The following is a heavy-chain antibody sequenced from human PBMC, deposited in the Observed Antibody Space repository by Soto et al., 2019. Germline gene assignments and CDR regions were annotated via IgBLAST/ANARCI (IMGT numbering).Heavy chain of an antibody. Sequence: PGGSLRLSFAASGFTFSSYWMSWVRQAPGKGLEWVANIKQDGSEKYYVDSVKGRFTISRDNAKNSLYLQMNSLRAEDTAVYYCARGLRYYYYYMDVWGKGTTVTVSS. CDR2: IKQDGSEK. CDR1: GFTFSSYW. J-gene: IGHJ6*03. CDR3: ARGLRYYYYYMDV. V-gene: IGHV3-7*01.